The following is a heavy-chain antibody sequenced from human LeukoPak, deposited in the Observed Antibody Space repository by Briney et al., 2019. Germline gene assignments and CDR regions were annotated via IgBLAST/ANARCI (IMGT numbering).Heavy chain of an antibody. J-gene: IGHJ4*02. CDR1: GFTFSTYV. Sequence: PGGSLRLSCAASGFTFSTYVMHWVRQAPGEGLQWVAVILYDGSNKYFADSVKGRFTISRDNSQNTLYLQMNSLRAEDTAVYYCAKRFSQGGGLGYYFDYWGQGTLVTVAS. CDR2: ILYDGSNK. V-gene: IGHV3-30*07. D-gene: IGHD4-23*01. CDR3: AKRFSQGGGLGYYFDY.